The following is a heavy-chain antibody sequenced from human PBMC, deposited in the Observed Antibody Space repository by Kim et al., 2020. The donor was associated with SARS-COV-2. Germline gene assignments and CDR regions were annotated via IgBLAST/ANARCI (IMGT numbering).Heavy chain of an antibody. Sequence: SVKVSCKASGGTFSSYAISWVRQAPGQGLEWMGGIIPIFGTANYAQKFQGRVTITADESTSTAYMELSSLRSEDTAVYYCARESYYDSSGYYAYYFDYWGQGTLVTVSS. CDR3: ARESYYDSSGYYAYYFDY. CDR2: IIPIFGTA. V-gene: IGHV1-69*13. J-gene: IGHJ4*02. D-gene: IGHD3-22*01. CDR1: GGTFSSYA.